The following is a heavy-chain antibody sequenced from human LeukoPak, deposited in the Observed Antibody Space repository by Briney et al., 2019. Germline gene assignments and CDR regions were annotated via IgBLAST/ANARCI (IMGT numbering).Heavy chain of an antibody. J-gene: IGHJ4*02. D-gene: IGHD6-13*01. Sequence: AGRSLRLSCAASGFTFDDYAMHWVRQAPGKGLEWVPGISWNSGSIGYADSVKGRFTISRDNAKNSLYLQMNSLRAEDMALYYCAKEVGYGYSSSRYYFDYWGQGTLVTVSS. CDR3: AKEVGYGYSSSRYYFDY. V-gene: IGHV3-9*03. CDR2: ISWNSGSI. CDR1: GFTFDDYA.